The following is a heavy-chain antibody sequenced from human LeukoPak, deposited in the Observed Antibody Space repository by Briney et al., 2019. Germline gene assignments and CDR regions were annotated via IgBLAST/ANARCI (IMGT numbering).Heavy chain of an antibody. CDR1: GFTFSTYG. D-gene: IGHD5-24*01. Sequence: GRSLRLSCAASGFTFSTYGMHWVRQAPGKGLEWVAVIWYDGSNKYYADSVKGRFTISRDNSKNTLYLQMNSLGAEDTAVYYCARGDGYNFGLHDYWGQGTLVTVSS. J-gene: IGHJ4*02. CDR3: ARGDGYNFGLHDY. CDR2: IWYDGSNK. V-gene: IGHV3-33*01.